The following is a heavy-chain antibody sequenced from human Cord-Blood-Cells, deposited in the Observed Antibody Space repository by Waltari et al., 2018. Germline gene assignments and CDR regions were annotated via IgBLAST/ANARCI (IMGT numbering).Heavy chain of an antibody. D-gene: IGHD6-6*01. J-gene: IGHJ4*02. CDR1: GYTFTGYY. CDR2: TNPKSGGK. V-gene: IGHV1-2*06. Sequence: QVQLVQSGAEVKKPGASVKVSCKASGYTFTGYYMHWVRQAPGQGLEWMERTNPKSGGKNYAQKVQGRVTMTRDTSISTAYMELSRLRSDDTAVYYCAIHLIAARPHYFDYWGQGTLVTVSS. CDR3: AIHLIAARPHYFDY.